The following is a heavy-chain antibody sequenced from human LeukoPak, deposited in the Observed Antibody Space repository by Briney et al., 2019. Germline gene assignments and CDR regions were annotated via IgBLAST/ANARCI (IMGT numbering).Heavy chain of an antibody. J-gene: IGHJ3*02. V-gene: IGHV1-3*01. CDR3: ARTQGVYYGGNFGAFDI. D-gene: IGHD4-23*01. Sequence: VASVKVSCKASGYTFTSYAMHWVRQAPGQRLEWMGWINAGNGNTKYSQKFQDRVAITRDTSASTAYMELSSLRSEDTSVYYCARTQGVYYGGNFGAFDIWGQGTMVTVSS. CDR1: GYTFTSYA. CDR2: INAGNGNT.